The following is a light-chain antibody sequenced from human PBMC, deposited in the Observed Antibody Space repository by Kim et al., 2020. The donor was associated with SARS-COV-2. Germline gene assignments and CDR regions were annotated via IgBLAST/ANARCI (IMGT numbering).Light chain of an antibody. CDR2: DVS. Sequence: GQSITISCTGTSSDVGGYSVVSWYQQQPGKAPKLIIYDVSLRPSGVSDRFSGSKSGNRASLTIFGLQAEDEADYYCTSYTSTSTLVFGGGTQLTVL. CDR1: SSDVGGYSV. J-gene: IGLJ2*01. V-gene: IGLV2-14*03. CDR3: TSYTSTSTLV.